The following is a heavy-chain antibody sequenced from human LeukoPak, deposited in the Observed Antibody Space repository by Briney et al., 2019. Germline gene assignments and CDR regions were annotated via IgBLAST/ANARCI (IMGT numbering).Heavy chain of an antibody. CDR2: IYYSGST. CDR3: ATVRRYGSGRIDY. D-gene: IGHD3-10*01. CDR1: GGSISSGDYY. V-gene: IGHV4-30-4*01. Sequence: PSQTLSLTCTVSGGSISSGDYYWSWIRQPPGKGLEWIGYIYYSGSTYYNPSLKSRVTISVDTSKNQFSLKLSSVTAADTAVYYCATVRRYGSGRIDYWGQGTLVTVSP. J-gene: IGHJ4*02.